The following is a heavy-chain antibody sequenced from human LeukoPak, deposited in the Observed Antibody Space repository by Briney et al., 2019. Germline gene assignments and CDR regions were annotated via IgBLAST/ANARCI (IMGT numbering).Heavy chain of an antibody. D-gene: IGHD4-17*01. CDR2: ISGRDASSGSDAST. Sequence: PGGSLRLSCAASGYTFSSYAMSWVRQAPGKGLEWVSGISGRDASSGSDASTDYADSVKGRFTISRDNPKNTVYLQMNSLRVEDTAVYYCAKDRLRWLRGPDDYMGVWGKGTTVTVSS. CDR3: AKDRLRWLRGPDDYMGV. J-gene: IGHJ6*03. CDR1: GYTFSSYA. V-gene: IGHV3-21*04.